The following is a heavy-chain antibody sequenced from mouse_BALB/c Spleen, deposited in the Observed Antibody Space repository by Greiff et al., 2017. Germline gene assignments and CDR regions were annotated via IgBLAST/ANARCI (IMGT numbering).Heavy chain of an antibody. CDR1: GFTFSSYT. CDR3: TREGNYGAMDY. J-gene: IGHJ4*01. D-gene: IGHD2-1*01. V-gene: IGHV5-6-4*01. Sequence: EVHLVESGGGLVKPGGSLKLSCAASGFTFSSYTMSWVRQTPEKRLEWVATISSGGSYTYYPDSVKGRFTISRDNAKNTLYLQMSSLKSEDTAMYYCTREGNYGAMDYWGQGTSVTVSS. CDR2: ISSGGSYT.